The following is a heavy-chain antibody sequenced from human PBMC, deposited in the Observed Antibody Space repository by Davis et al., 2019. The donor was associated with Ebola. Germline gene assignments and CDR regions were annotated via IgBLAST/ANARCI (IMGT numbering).Heavy chain of an antibody. CDR2: ISYDGSNK. CDR1: GFTFSSYA. V-gene: IGHV3-30-3*01. CDR3: AKEEEADASGALYYYYYGMDV. Sequence: GGSLRLSCAASGFTFSSYAMHWVRQAPGKGLEWVAVISYDGSNKYYADSVKGRFTISRDNSKNTLYLQMNSLRAEDTAVYYCAKEEEADASGALYYYYYGMDVWGQGTTVTVSS. J-gene: IGHJ6*02. D-gene: IGHD2-8*01.